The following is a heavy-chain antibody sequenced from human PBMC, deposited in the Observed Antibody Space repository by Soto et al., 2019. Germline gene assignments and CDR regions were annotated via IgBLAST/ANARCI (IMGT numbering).Heavy chain of an antibody. CDR3: ARVSMIVVAILDDY. CDR2: ISYDGSNK. Sequence: QVQLVESGGGVVQPGRSLRLSCAASGFTFSSYAMHWVRQAPGKGLEWVAVISYDGSNKYYADSVKGRFTISRDNSKNTLDLQMNSLGAEDTAVYYCARVSMIVVAILDDYWGQGTLVTVSS. V-gene: IGHV3-30-3*01. CDR1: GFTFSSYA. J-gene: IGHJ4*02. D-gene: IGHD3-22*01.